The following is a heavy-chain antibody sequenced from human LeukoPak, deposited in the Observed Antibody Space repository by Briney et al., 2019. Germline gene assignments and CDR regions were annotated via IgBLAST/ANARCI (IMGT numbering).Heavy chain of an antibody. CDR2: IYSGGST. CDR1: GFTVSSNY. CDR3: ARDSPGQWELPAAAFDI. Sequence: PGGSLRLSCAASGFTVSSNYMSWVRQAPGKGLEWVSVIYSGGSTYYADSVKGRFTISRDNSKNTLYLQMNSLRAEDTAVYYCARDSPGQWELPAAAFDIWGQGTMVTVSS. V-gene: IGHV3-66*01. J-gene: IGHJ3*02. D-gene: IGHD1-26*01.